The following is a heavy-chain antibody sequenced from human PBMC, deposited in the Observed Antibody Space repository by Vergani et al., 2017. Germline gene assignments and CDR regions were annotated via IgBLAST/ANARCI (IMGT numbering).Heavy chain of an antibody. V-gene: IGHV3-21*01. Sequence: VQLQESGPGLVKPSQTLSLTCTVSGGSISSGSYYWSWVRQAPGKGLEWVSSISSSSSYIYYADSVKGRFTISRDNAKNSLYLQMNSLRAEDTAVYYCARGLDDDRRRSPDGYWGQGTLVTVSS. J-gene: IGHJ4*02. CDR2: ISSSSSYI. CDR3: ARGLDDDRRRSPDGY. D-gene: IGHD1-1*01. CDR1: GGSISSGSYY.